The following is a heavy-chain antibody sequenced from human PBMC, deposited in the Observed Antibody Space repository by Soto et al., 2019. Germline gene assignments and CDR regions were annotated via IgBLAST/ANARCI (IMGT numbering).Heavy chain of an antibody. J-gene: IGHJ3*01. CDR1: GFFISSGNY. CDR2: IFHGGNT. CDR3: TRARWYDAFDV. Sequence: SETLSLTCAVSGFFISSGNYWGWIRKPPGKGLEWIGSIFHGGNTYYNPSLKSRVTISVDMSKNQFSLKLNSVTAADTAVYYCTRARWYDAFDVWGQGTVVTVSS. V-gene: IGHV4-38-2*01. D-gene: IGHD2-15*01.